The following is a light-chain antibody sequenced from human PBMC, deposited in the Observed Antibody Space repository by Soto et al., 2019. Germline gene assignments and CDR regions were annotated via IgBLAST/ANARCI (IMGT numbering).Light chain of an antibody. CDR3: SSYATCGTNVI. CDR1: NSDVGAYPY. CDR2: EVA. V-gene: IGLV2-14*03. J-gene: IGLJ2*01. Sequence: QSALAQPASVSGSPGQSITISCTGTNSDVGAYPYVSWYQQHPGNAPKLLIYEVADRPSGVSDRFSGSKSGNTASLTISALQAEGGAVYYCSSYATCGTNVIFGGGTKVTVL.